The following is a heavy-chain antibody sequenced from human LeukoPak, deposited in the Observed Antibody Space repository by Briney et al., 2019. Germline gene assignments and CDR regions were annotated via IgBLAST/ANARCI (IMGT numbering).Heavy chain of an antibody. V-gene: IGHV4-59*01. CDR2: FYYSGST. J-gene: IGHJ4*02. CDR3: ARVSRDGYNYWGYFDY. CDR1: GGSISSYY. D-gene: IGHD5-24*01. Sequence: PSETLSLTCTVSGGSISSYYWSWVRRAPGKGLEWIGYFYYSGSTNYNPSLKSRVTISVDTSKNQFSLKLTSVTAADTAVYYCARVSRDGYNYWGYFDYWGQGTLVTVSS.